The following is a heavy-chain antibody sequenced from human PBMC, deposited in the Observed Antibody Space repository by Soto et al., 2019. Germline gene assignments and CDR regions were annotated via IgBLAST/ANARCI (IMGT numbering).Heavy chain of an antibody. J-gene: IGHJ4*02. CDR3: ARCCYVFLGY. CDR2: IYYSGST. Sequence: QVQLQESGPGLVKPSQTLSLTCTVSGGSLNSGDYYWSWIRQPPGKGLEWIGYIYYSGSTYYNPPFSGRFTSCGDTYMDQFCLKLSSGTASETGVYYCARCCYVFLGYCGQGPLVTVSS. CDR1: GGSLNSGDYY. D-gene: IGHD2-15*01. V-gene: IGHV4-30-4*01.